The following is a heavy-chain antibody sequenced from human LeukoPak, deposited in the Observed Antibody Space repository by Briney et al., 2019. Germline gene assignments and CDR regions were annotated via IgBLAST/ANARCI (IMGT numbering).Heavy chain of an antibody. V-gene: IGHV5-51*01. D-gene: IGHD2-15*01. CDR1: GYSFTNYW. Sequence: GESLKISCQGSGYSFTNYWIGWVRQMPGKGLEWMGIIYPGDSDIRYSPSFQGQVTISADKSISAAYLQWSSLKASDTAMYYCARQWRSCSDGTCFPLYFDSWGQGTLVTVSS. CDR3: ARQWRSCSDGTCFPLYFDS. J-gene: IGHJ4*02. CDR2: IYPGDSDI.